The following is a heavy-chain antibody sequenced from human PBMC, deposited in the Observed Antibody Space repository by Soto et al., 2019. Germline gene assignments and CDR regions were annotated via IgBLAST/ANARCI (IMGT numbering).Heavy chain of an antibody. D-gene: IGHD4-17*01. CDR1: GFTFSSYG. J-gene: IGHJ4*02. Sequence: QVQLVESGGGVVQPGRSLRLSCAASGFTFSSYGMHWFRQAPGKGLEWVAVISYDGSNKYYADSVKVRFTISRDNSKNTLYLQMNSLRAEDTAVYYCAKVVTVPTWYSFDYWGQGTLVPVS. V-gene: IGHV3-30*18. CDR3: AKVVTVPTWYSFDY. CDR2: ISYDGSNK.